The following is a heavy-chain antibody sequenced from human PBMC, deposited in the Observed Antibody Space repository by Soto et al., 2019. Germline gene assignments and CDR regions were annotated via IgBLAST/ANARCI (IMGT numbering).Heavy chain of an antibody. CDR1: GGTFSSFA. D-gene: IGHD2-15*01. Sequence: QVQLVQSGAEVKEPGSSVKVSCKTSGGTFSSFAISWVRQAPGQGLEWMGGVIPIFETANYAQKFQGRVTLTPDEITGTAYIELRTLRSEDTGVYYCARDLEVVVLGVDHYYYYGMHVWGQGTTVTVSS. CDR3: ARDLEVVVLGVDHYYYYGMHV. J-gene: IGHJ6*02. CDR2: VIPIFETA. V-gene: IGHV1-69*01.